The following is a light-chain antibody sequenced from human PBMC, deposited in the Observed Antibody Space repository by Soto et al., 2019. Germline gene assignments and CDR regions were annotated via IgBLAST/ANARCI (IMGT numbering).Light chain of an antibody. CDR3: SSYTTSSTLV. J-gene: IGLJ1*01. CDR2: DVS. CDR1: SSDDGGYKY. Sequence: QSALTQPASVSGSPGQSISISCTGDSSDDGGYKYVSWYQQHPGKAPKLMIYDVSNRPSGVSNRFSGSKSGNTASLTISGLQAKDEADYYCSSYTTSSTLVFGTGTKLTVL. V-gene: IGLV2-14*01.